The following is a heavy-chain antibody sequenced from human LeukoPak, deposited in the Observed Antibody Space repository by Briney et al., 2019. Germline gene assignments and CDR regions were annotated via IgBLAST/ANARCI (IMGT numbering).Heavy chain of an antibody. V-gene: IGHV3-66*01. CDR2: IYSGGGT. CDR3: ARETIAAAGTHAFDI. D-gene: IGHD6-13*01. CDR1: GLTVNSNY. J-gene: IGHJ3*02. Sequence: GGSLRLSCAASGLTVNSNYMSWVRQAPGKGLEWVSVIYSGGGTYYADSVKGRFTISRDNSKNTLYLQMNSLRAEDTAVYYCARETIAAAGTHAFDIWGQGTMVTVSS.